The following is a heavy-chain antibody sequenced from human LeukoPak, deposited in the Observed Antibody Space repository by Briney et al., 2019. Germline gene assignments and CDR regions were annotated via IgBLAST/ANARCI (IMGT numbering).Heavy chain of an antibody. CDR1: GGSISSYY. D-gene: IGHD4-17*01. V-gene: IGHV4-59*06. CDR2: IYYSGST. Sequence: SETLSLTCTVSGGSISSYYWSWIRQHPGKGLEWIGYIYYSGSTYYNPSLKSRVTISVDTSKNQFSPKLSSVTAADTAVYYCARLRYHFYYYYGMDVWGQGTTVTVSS. CDR3: ARLRYHFYYYYGMDV. J-gene: IGHJ6*02.